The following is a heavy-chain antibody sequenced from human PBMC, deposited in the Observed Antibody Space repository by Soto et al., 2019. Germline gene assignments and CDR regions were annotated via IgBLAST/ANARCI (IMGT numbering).Heavy chain of an antibody. CDR2: INHSGST. D-gene: IGHD3-10*01. V-gene: IGHV4-34*01. CDR3: ARGLSSLWFGELLNAFDI. CDR1: GGSFIGYY. J-gene: IGHJ3*02. Sequence: LETHPLTSTFYGGSFIGYYWSWIRQPTGKGLEWIGEINHSGSTNYNPSLKSRVTISVDTSKNQFSLKLSSVTAADTAVYYCARGLSSLWFGELLNAFDIWGQGTMVTVSS.